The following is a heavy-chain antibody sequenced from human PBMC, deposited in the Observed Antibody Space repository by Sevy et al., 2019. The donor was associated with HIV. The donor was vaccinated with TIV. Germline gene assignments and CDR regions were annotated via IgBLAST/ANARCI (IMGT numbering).Heavy chain of an antibody. Sequence: GGSLRLSCAASEFTFSSYSMNWVRQAPGKGLEWVSYISSSSSTIYYADSVKGRFTISRDNAKNSLYLQMNSLRDEDTAVYYCTRANLGYCSGGSCSTFGYWGQGTLVTVSS. J-gene: IGHJ4*02. D-gene: IGHD2-15*01. V-gene: IGHV3-48*02. CDR2: ISSSSSTI. CDR1: EFTFSSYS. CDR3: TRANLGYCSGGSCSTFGY.